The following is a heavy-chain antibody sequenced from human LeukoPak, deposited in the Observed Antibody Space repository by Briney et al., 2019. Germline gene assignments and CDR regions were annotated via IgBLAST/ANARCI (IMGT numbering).Heavy chain of an antibody. Sequence: SETLSLTCAVSGGSISSSSWWRWVRQPPGKGLEWIGEIYHSGSTNYNPSLKSRVTISVDKSKNQFSLKLSSVTAADTAVYYCARASYCSGGSCYSTPFDYWGQGTLVTVSS. CDR3: ARASYCSGGSCYSTPFDY. CDR2: IYHSGST. J-gene: IGHJ4*02. CDR1: GGSISSSSW. V-gene: IGHV4-4*02. D-gene: IGHD2-15*01.